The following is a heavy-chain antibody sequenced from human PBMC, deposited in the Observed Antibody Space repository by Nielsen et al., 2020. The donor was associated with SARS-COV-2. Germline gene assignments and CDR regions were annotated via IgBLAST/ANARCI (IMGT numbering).Heavy chain of an antibody. D-gene: IGHD3-10*01. V-gene: IGHV3-23*01. CDR1: GFTFSSYA. Sequence: GGSLRLSCAASGFTFSSYAMSWGRQAPGKGLEWVSAISGSGGSTYYADSVKGRFTISRDNSKNTLYLQMNSLRAEDTAVYYCAKDPSPFLYGSGSYSFAYWGQGTLVTVSS. CDR2: ISGSGGST. CDR3: AKDPSPFLYGSGSYSFAY. J-gene: IGHJ4*02.